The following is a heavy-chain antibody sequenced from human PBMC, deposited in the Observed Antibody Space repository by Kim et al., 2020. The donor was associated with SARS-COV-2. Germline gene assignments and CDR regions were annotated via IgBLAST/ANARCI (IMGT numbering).Heavy chain of an antibody. Sequence: GGSLRLSCAASGFTFSNYGMRWVRQAPGKGLEWVSGITNSGAATYYADSVKGRFTISRDNSKNTLYLQMNSLRAEDTAVYYCARKKGGGDMDVWGQGTTVTVSS. J-gene: IGHJ6*02. V-gene: IGHV3-23*01. D-gene: IGHD7-27*01. CDR1: GFTFSNYG. CDR3: ARKKGGGDMDV. CDR2: ITNSGAAT.